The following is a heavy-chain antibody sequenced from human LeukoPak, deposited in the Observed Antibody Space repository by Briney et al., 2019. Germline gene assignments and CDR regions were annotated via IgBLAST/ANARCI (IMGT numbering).Heavy chain of an antibody. CDR3: AREREDIVVVPAARGEFDP. CDR1: GFTFSSYA. Sequence: GGSLRLSCAASGFTFSSYAMHWVRQAPGKGLEWVAVISYDGSNKYYADSVKGRFTISRDNSKNTLYLQMNSLRAEDTAVYYSAREREDIVVVPAARGEFDPWGQGTLVTVSS. CDR2: ISYDGSNK. D-gene: IGHD2-2*01. J-gene: IGHJ5*02. V-gene: IGHV3-30*04.